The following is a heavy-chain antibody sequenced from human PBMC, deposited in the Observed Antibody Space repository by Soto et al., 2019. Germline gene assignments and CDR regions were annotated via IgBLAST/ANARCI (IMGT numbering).Heavy chain of an antibody. CDR3: AKDALIAARPTHLDY. V-gene: IGHV3-23*01. CDR2: ISGSGGST. J-gene: IGHJ4*02. Sequence: GGSLRLSCAASGFTLESYAMHWVRQAPGKGLEWVSAISGSGGSTYYADSVKGRFTISRDNSKNTLYLQMNSLRAEDTAVYYCAKDALIAARPTHLDYWGQGTLVTVSS. D-gene: IGHD6-6*01. CDR1: GFTLESYA.